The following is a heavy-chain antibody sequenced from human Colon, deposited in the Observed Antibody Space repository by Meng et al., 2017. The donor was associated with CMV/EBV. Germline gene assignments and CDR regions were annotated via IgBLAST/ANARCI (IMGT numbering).Heavy chain of an antibody. D-gene: IGHD3-10*01. J-gene: IGHJ4*02. Sequence: SVKVSCKASGGTFSSYSISWVRQAPGQGLEWMGRIIPIIDIANYAQKFQDRVTITADKSTGTAYMELNSLRSEDTAMYYCARDPSIAYYGPSPYFDYWGQGTLVTVSS. CDR2: IIPIIDIA. V-gene: IGHV1-69*04. CDR1: GGTFSSYS. CDR3: ARDPSIAYYGPSPYFDY.